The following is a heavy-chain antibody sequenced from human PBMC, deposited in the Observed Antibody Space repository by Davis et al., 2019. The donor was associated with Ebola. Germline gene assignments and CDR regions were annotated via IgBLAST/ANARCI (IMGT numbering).Heavy chain of an antibody. D-gene: IGHD5-12*01. V-gene: IGHV3-23*01. Sequence: GESLKISCAASGFTFSSYAMHWVRQAPGKGLEWVSGFGGTGSGPYYADSVKGRFTISRDNSKSTVYLQMNSLRAEDTAVYYCTRDRLNYSGYDEYWGQGTRVTVSS. CDR3: TRDRLNYSGYDEY. CDR1: GFTFSSYA. J-gene: IGHJ4*02. CDR2: FGGTGSGP.